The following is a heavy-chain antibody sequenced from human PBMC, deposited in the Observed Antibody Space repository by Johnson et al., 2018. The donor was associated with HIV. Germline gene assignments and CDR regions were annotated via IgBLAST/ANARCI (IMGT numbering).Heavy chain of an antibody. D-gene: IGHD6-13*01. CDR3: AKDAAAAALRAFDN. CDR1: GFTFSGYA. J-gene: IGHJ3*02. CDR2: IYYDGRSK. V-gene: IGHV3-33*06. Sequence: QVLLVESGGGVVQPGRSLRLSCAASGFTFSGYAMHWVRQAPGKGREWVAVIYYDGRSKYYADSVKGRFTISRDNSKNTLFLQMNSLRAEDTAVYYCAKDAAAAALRAFDNWGQGTMVTVSS.